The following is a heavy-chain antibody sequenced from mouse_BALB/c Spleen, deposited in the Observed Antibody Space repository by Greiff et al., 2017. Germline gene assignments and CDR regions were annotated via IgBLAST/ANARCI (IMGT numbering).Heavy chain of an antibody. V-gene: IGHV2-2*02. CDR3: ARTLYGSTSYAMDY. D-gene: IGHD1-2*01. J-gene: IGHJ4*01. CDR2: IWSGGST. CDR1: GFSLTSYG. Sequence: QVQLKQSGPGLVQPSQSLSITCTVSGFSLTSYGVHWVRQSPGKGLEWLGVIWSGGSTDYNAAFISRLSISKDNSKSQVFFKMNSLQANDTAIYYCARTLYGSTSYAMDYWGQGTSVTVSS.